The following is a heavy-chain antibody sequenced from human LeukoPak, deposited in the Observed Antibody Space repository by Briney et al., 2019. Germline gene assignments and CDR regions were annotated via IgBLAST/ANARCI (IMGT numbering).Heavy chain of an antibody. D-gene: IGHD3-16*01. CDR3: ARGRDGGYYYYMDV. CDR2: ISSSGNII. CDR1: GFTFSTYE. V-gene: IGHV3-48*03. J-gene: IGHJ6*03. Sequence: GGSLRLSCGASGFTFSTYEMNWVRQAPGKGLEWISYISSSGNIIYYADSVKGRLTISRDNAKNSVYLQMNSLRAEDTAVYYCARGRDGGYYYYMDVWGEGTTVTISS.